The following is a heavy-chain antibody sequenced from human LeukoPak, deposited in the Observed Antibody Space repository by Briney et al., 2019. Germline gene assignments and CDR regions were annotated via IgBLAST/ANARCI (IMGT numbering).Heavy chain of an antibody. CDR2: INSDGSST. D-gene: IGHD2-21*02. CDR3: ARAPVQYCGGDCDAFDI. J-gene: IGHJ3*02. Sequence: GGSLRLSCAASGFTFSNFWMHWVRQAPGKGLVWVSRINSDGSSTTYADSVKGRFTISRDNAKNTLYLQMNSLRAGDMAMFYCARAPVQYCGGDCDAFDIWGQGTMVTVSS. V-gene: IGHV3-74*01. CDR1: GFTFSNFW.